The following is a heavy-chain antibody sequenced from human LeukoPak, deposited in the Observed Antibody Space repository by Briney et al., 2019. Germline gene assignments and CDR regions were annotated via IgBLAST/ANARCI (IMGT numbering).Heavy chain of an antibody. D-gene: IGHD3-3*01. V-gene: IGHV4-61*01. Sequence: SETLSLTCTVSGGSVSSGSYYWSWIRQPPGKGLEWIGYIYYSGSTNYNPSLKSRVTISVDTSKNQFSLKLNSVTAADTAVYYCARGPTYYDFWSGYYSMGDYWGQGTLVTVSS. CDR1: GGSVSSGSYY. CDR3: ARGPTYYDFWSGYYSMGDY. CDR2: IYYSGST. J-gene: IGHJ4*02.